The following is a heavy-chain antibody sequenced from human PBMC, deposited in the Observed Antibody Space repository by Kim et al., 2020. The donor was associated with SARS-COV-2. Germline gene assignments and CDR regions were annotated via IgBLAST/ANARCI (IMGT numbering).Heavy chain of an antibody. CDR1: GGSFSGYY. D-gene: IGHD5-12*01. CDR3: ARDRTGRWLQYSRYYFDY. J-gene: IGHJ4*02. CDR2: INHSGST. Sequence: SETLSLTCAVYGGSFSGYYWSWIRQPPGKGLEWIGEINHSGSTNYNPSLKSRVTISVDTSKNQFSLKLSSVTAADTAVYYCARDRTGRWLQYSRYYFDYWGQGTLVTVSS. V-gene: IGHV4-34*01.